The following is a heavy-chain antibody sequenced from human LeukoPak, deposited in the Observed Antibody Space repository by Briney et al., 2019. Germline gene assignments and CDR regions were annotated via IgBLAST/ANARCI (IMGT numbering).Heavy chain of an antibody. D-gene: IGHD3-16*01. CDR1: GGSISSYF. J-gene: IGHJ5*02. CDR2: IYISGST. Sequence: SETLSLTCTVSGGSISSYFWSWIRQPAGKGLEWIGRIYISGSTDYIPSLKSRVTMSVDTSKRQFSLKLSSVTAADTAVYYCARDSPVGGWFDPWGQGTLVTVSS. CDR3: ARDSPVGGWFDP. V-gene: IGHV4-4*07.